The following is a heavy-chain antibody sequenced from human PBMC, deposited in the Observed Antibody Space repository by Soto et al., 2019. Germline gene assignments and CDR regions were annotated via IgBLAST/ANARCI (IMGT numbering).Heavy chain of an antibody. CDR2: ISGSGCST. J-gene: IGHJ4*02. CDR3: AKDKTGLVAATSLEY. Sequence: EVQLLESGGGLVQPGGSLRLSCAASGFTFSSYAMSWVRQAPGKGLEWVSAISGSGCSTYYADSVKGRFTISRDNSKNTLYLQMNSLRAEDTAVYYCAKDKTGLVAATSLEYWGQGTLVTVSS. D-gene: IGHD2-15*01. CDR1: GFTFSSYA. V-gene: IGHV3-23*01.